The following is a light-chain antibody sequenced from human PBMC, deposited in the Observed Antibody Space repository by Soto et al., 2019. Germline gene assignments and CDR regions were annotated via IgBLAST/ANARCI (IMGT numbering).Light chain of an antibody. CDR1: RGVSANY. Sequence: ENLLMQSPGTLSLSPGEGATLSCRASRGVSANYLAWYQQKPGQAPTLLIYGASIRAAGIPDRFSGSGSGTDFTLTIRRLEPDDFAVYYCQQYGSSPRTFGQGTKVEIK. J-gene: IGKJ1*01. CDR3: QQYGSSPRT. CDR2: GAS. V-gene: IGKV3-20*01.